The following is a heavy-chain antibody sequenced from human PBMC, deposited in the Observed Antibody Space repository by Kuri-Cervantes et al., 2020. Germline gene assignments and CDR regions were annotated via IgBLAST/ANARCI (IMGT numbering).Heavy chain of an antibody. Sequence: ESLKISCAIYGGSFSGYYWSWIRQPPGKGLEWIGEINHSGSSNYNPSLKIRVTISVDTSKNQFSLRLSSVTAADTAVYDCARGDYSKMGGVDYWGQGTLVTVSS. V-gene: IGHV4-34*01. J-gene: IGHJ4*02. CDR1: GGSFSGYY. D-gene: IGHD4-11*01. CDR2: INHSGSS. CDR3: ARGDYSKMGGVDY.